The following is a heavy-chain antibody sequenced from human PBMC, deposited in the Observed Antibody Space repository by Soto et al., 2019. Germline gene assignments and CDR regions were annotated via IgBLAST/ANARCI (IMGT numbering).Heavy chain of an antibody. Sequence: GASVKVSCKASGYTFTSYGISWVRQAPGQGLEWMGWISAYNGNTNYAQKLQGRVTMTTDTSTSTAYMELRSLRSDDTAVYYCARDLVGIAYDFWSGYHSWGQGTLVTGSS. D-gene: IGHD3-3*01. CDR3: ARDLVGIAYDFWSGYHS. CDR2: ISAYNGNT. CDR1: GYTFTSYG. V-gene: IGHV1-18*01. J-gene: IGHJ4*02.